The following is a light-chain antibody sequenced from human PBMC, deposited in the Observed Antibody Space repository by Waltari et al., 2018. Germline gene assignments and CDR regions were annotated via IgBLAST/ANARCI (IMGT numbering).Light chain of an antibody. V-gene: IGKV4-1*01. CDR1: QSVFYSSNNKNY. Sequence: DIVMTQSPDSLAVSLGERATIKCKSSQSVFYSSNNKNYLAWYQQKPGQPPNLLIYWASTRGSGVPDRFSGSKSGNTASLTVSGLQADDEADYHCSSYAGSNHVVFGGGTK. CDR2: WAS. CDR3: SSYAGSNHVV. J-gene: IGKJ4*01.